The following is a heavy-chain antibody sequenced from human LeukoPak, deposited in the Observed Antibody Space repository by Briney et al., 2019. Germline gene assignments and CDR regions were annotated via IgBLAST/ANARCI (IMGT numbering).Heavy chain of an antibody. CDR1: GGSISSYY. J-gene: IGHJ3*02. Sequence: SETLSLTCTVSGGSISSYYWSWIRQPAGKGLEWIGRIYTSGSTNYNPSLKSRVTMSVDTSKNQFSLKLSSVTAADTAVYYCARVRKSGSQNAFDIWGQGTMVTVSS. V-gene: IGHV4-4*07. CDR3: ARVRKSGSQNAFDI. CDR2: IYTSGST. D-gene: IGHD3-3*01.